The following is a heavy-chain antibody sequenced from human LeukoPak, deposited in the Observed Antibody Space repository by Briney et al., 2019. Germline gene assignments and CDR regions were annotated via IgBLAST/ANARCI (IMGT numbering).Heavy chain of an antibody. CDR2: IDYSGST. CDR1: GGSIRSHH. D-gene: IGHD3-10*01. J-gene: IGHJ4*02. Sequence: SETLSLTCTLSGGSIRSHHWSWIRQPPGKGLECIGYIDYSGSTNYNPSLKSRVTISEDTSKNQFSLKLSSVTAADTAVYYCARKGYFGSESYFDYWGQGTLVTVSS. CDR3: ARKGYFGSESYFDY. V-gene: IGHV4-59*11.